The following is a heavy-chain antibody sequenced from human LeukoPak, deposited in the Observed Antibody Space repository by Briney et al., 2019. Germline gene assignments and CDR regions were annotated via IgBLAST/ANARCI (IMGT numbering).Heavy chain of an antibody. V-gene: IGHV3-21*01. CDR1: GFTFSTYS. Sequence: GGSLRLSCAASGFTFSTYSMNWVRQAPGKGLEWVSSISSSSSYIYYADSVKGRFTISRDNAKKSVYLQMNSLRAEDTAVYYCAKDVIAAPHYYYYYMDVWGKGTTVTISS. D-gene: IGHD6-25*01. CDR3: AKDVIAAPHYYYYYMDV. CDR2: ISSSSSYI. J-gene: IGHJ6*03.